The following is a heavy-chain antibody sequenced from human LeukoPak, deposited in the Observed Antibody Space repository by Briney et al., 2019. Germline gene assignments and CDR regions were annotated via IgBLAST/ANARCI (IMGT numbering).Heavy chain of an antibody. V-gene: IGHV4-4*09. CDR1: GGSISSYY. CDR3: ARLHYYGSGIAG. D-gene: IGHD3-10*01. CDR2: IYTSGST. J-gene: IGHJ4*02. Sequence: SETLSLTCTVSGGSISSYYWSWIRQPPGKGLEWVGYIYTSGSTNYNPSLKSRNTIAVDTSKYQSSLRLSSGTAADTAVYYCARLHYYGSGIAGGGQGTLGTVSS.